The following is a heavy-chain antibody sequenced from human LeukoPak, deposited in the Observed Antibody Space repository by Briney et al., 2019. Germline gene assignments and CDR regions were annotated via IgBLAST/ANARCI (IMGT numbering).Heavy chain of an antibody. CDR3: ARPGRLDYYDSSGYYSD. D-gene: IGHD3-22*01. CDR2: IYAGDSDT. CDR1: GYSFTSYW. V-gene: IGHV5-51*01. J-gene: IGHJ4*02. Sequence: GESLKISCKGSGYSFTSYWIGWVRQMPGKGLEWMGIIYAGDSDTRYSPSFQGQVTISADKSISTAYLQWSSLKASDTAMYYCARPGRLDYYDSSGYYSDWGPGTLVTVSS.